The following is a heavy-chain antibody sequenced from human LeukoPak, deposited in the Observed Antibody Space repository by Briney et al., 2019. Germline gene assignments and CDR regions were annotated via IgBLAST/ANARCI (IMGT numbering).Heavy chain of an antibody. J-gene: IGHJ4*02. CDR1: GFTFSSYA. Sequence: PGGSLRLSCAASGFTFSSYAMSWVRQAPGKGLEWVSAISGSGGSTYYADSVKGRFTISRDNSKNTLYLQMNSLRAEDTAVYYCAKDKRDGGSSWFGPFDYWGQGTLVTVSS. V-gene: IGHV3-23*01. CDR3: AKDKRDGGSSWFGPFDY. D-gene: IGHD6-13*01. CDR2: ISGSGGST.